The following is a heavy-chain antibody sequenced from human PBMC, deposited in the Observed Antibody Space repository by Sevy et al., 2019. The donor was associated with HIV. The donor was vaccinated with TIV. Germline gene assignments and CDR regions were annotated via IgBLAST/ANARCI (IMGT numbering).Heavy chain of an antibody. V-gene: IGHV3-30*02. CDR3: AKGLGMVQGALLSDDV. CDR2: IRYDGSTK. J-gene: IGHJ3*01. Sequence: GGSLSLSCAASGFTFSRYGMHWVRQAPGKGLEWVGFIRYDGSTKYYAESVKGRFIISRDNSKDTLYLQMNSLRGDDTSLYYCAKGLGMVQGALLSDDVWGQGTMVTVSS. D-gene: IGHD3-10*01. CDR1: GFTFSRYG.